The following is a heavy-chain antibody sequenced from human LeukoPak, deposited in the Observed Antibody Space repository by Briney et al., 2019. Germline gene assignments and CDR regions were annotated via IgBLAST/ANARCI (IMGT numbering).Heavy chain of an antibody. J-gene: IGHJ6*02. CDR3: AKGWSPDGNGMDV. Sequence: GGSLRLSCAASGFTFSSYAMSWVRQAPGKGLEGVSAISGSGGSTYYADAVKGRLTISRDNSKNTLYLQMNSLRAEDTAVYYCAKGWSPDGNGMDVWGQGTTVTVSS. V-gene: IGHV3-23*01. D-gene: IGHD2-15*01. CDR1: GFTFSSYA. CDR2: ISGSGGST.